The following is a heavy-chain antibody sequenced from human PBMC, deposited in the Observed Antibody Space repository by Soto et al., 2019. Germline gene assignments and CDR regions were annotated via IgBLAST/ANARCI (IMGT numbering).Heavy chain of an antibody. CDR3: AIKNGPTTNYFDY. D-gene: IGHD1-1*01. V-gene: IGHV1-69*06. CDR1: GGTFSSYA. J-gene: IGHJ4*02. CDR2: IITIFGTA. Sequence: QVQLVQSGAEVKKPGASVKVSCKASGGTFSSYAISWVRQAPGQGLEWMGGIITIFGTANYAQKFQGRVTITADKSTSTDYMELSSLRAEDTAVYYCAIKNGPTTNYFDYWGQGTLVTVSS.